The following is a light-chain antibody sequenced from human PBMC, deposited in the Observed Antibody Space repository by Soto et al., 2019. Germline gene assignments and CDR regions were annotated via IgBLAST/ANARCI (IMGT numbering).Light chain of an antibody. V-gene: IGKV2-28*01. CDR1: QSLLQSNGNNY. J-gene: IGKJ5*01. CDR2: LGS. Sequence: DIVMTQSPLSLPVTPGAPASISCRSSQSLLQSNGNNYLDWYLQKPGQSPQLLIYLGSNRASGVPDRFSGSGSGTDFTLKISRVEAEDVGVYYCMQALQTPLPFGKGTRLEIK. CDR3: MQALQTPLP.